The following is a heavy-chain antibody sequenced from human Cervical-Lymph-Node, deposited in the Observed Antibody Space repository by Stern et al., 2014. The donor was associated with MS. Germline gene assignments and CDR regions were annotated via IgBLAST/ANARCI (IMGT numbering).Heavy chain of an antibody. CDR1: GYTFTGYY. Sequence: VQLVESGAEVKKPGASVKVSCKASGYTFTGYYMHWVRQAPGQGLEWMGRINPNRGGTNYAQKFQGRVTMTRDTSISTAYMELSRLRSDDSAVYYCAEGLYYGMDVWGQGTTVTVSS. CDR2: INPNRGGT. CDR3: AEGLYYGMDV. V-gene: IGHV1-2*06. D-gene: IGHD3-22*01. J-gene: IGHJ6*02.